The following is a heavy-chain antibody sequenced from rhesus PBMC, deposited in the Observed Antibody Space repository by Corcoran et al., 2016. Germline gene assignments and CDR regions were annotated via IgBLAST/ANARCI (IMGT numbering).Heavy chain of an antibody. CDR2: INPYNGNT. Sequence: QVQLVQSGAEVKKPGSSVKVSCKASGYTFTDYYMHWVRQAPRQGLEWMGGINPYNGNTKYAQKFQGRVTMTRDTSTSTAYMELSSLRSEDTAVYYCARDKEYCSGIYCGDAFDFWGQGLRVTVSS. CDR3: ARDKEYCSGIYCGDAFDF. J-gene: IGHJ3*01. V-gene: IGHV1S2*01. CDR1: GYTFTDYY. D-gene: IGHD2-27*01.